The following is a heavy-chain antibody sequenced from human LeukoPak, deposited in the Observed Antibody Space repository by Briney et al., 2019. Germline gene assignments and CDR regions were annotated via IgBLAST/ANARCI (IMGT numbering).Heavy chain of an antibody. CDR2: IYYSGST. D-gene: IGHD3-10*01. CDR1: GGSISSYY. CDR3: ARGLYYSGSGRTFDS. Sequence: NASETLSLTCTVSGGSISSYYWSWIRQPPGKGLEWIGYIYYSGSTNYNPSLKSRVTISVDTSKNQFSLKLSSVTAADTAMYFCARGLYYSGSGRTFDSWGQGTLVTVSS. J-gene: IGHJ4*02. V-gene: IGHV4-59*12.